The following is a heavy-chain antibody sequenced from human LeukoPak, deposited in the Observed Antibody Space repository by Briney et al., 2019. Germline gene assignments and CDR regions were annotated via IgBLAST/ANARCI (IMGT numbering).Heavy chain of an antibody. CDR1: GFTFSSYA. Sequence: GGSLRLSCEASGFTFSSYAMSWIRQAPGKGLEWVSAISSGGGSTYYADSVKGRFTISRDNSKNTLYLQMNSLRAEDTAVYYCAKHIRGYSYGWYFDLWGRGTLVTVSS. V-gene: IGHV3-23*01. D-gene: IGHD5-18*01. CDR2: ISSGGGST. J-gene: IGHJ2*01. CDR3: AKHIRGYSYGWYFDL.